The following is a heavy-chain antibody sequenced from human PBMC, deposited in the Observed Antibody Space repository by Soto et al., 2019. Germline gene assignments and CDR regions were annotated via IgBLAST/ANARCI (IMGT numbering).Heavy chain of an antibody. CDR1: GVTFSSFD. CDR3: ARGRYSSGWYFYY. D-gene: IGHD6-19*01. Sequence: WGSLRRSRAGSGVTFSSFDRHRVSQATGKGLEWVSAIGTAGDTYYPGSVKGRFTISRENAKNSLYLQMNSLRAGDTAVYYCARGRYSSGWYFYYWGQGTLVTVSS. V-gene: IGHV3-13*01. J-gene: IGHJ4*02. CDR2: IGTAGDT.